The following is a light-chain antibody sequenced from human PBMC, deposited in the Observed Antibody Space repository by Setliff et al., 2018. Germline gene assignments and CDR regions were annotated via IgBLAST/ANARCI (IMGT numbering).Light chain of an antibody. Sequence: QSVLAQPASVSGSPGQSITISCTGSSSDIGAYDYVYWYQQHPGKAPKLMIYDVNNRPSGVSNRFSGSKSGNTASLTISGLQAEDEADYYCSSYTSRTTLDVFGTGTKVTVL. CDR2: DVN. J-gene: IGLJ1*01. CDR1: SSDIGAYDY. CDR3: SSYTSRTTLDV. V-gene: IGLV2-14*03.